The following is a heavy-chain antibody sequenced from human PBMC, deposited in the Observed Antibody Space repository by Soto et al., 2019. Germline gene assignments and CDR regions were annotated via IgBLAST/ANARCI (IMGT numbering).Heavy chain of an antibody. CDR3: ARGRGYSGDDHYYYFDMDV. V-gene: IGHV1-69*01. Sequence: QVQLVQSGAEVKKPGSSVKVSCKASGGTFNNYPITWVRQAPGEGLGWMGGSIPIFGTANYAQKFQGRVTISVDESTSTAYMELSSPRSEDTAVYYCARGRGYSGDDHYYYFDMDVWGQGTTVTVSS. J-gene: IGHJ6*02. CDR1: GGTFNNYP. CDR2: SIPIFGTA. D-gene: IGHD5-12*01.